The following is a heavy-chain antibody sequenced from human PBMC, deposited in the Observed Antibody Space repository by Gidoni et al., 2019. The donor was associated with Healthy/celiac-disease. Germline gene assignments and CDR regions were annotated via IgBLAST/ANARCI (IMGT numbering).Heavy chain of an antibody. J-gene: IGHJ2*01. CDR2: IIPIFGTA. V-gene: IGHV1-69*01. D-gene: IGHD2-21*02. CDR3: ARGGCGGDCSRFGYWYFDL. CDR1: GGTFSSYA. Sequence: QVQLVQSGAEVKKPGSSVKVSCKASGGTFSSYAISWVRQAPGQGLEWMGGIIPIFGTANYAQKFQGRVTITADESTSTAYMELSSLRSEDTAVYYCARGGCGGDCSRFGYWYFDLWGRGTLVTVSS.